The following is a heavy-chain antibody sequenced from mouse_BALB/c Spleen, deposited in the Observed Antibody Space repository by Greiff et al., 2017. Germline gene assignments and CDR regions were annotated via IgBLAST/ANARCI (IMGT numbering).Heavy chain of an antibody. CDR3: ARGDGNVPFDY. D-gene: IGHD2-1*01. CDR2: INPSTGYT. CDR1: GYTFTSYW. V-gene: IGHV1-7*01. J-gene: IGHJ2*01. Sequence: VQLQQSGAELAKPGASVKMSCKASGYTFTSYWMHWVKQRPGQGLEWIGYINPSTGYTEYNQKFKDKATLTADKSSSTAYMQLSSLTSEDSAVYYCARGDGNVPFDYWGQGTTLTVSS.